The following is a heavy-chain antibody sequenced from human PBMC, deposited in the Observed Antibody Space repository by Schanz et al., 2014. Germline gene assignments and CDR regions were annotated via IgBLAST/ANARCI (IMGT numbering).Heavy chain of an antibody. Sequence: QVQLVESGGGVVQPGGSLRLSCAASGFTFSSYGMHWVRQAPGKGLEWVAFVRFDGSERYYADSVKGRFTISRDDSKSTLHLQMNSLRADDTALYHCAKDRGSGTYENWFHPWGRGTLVTVSS. V-gene: IGHV3-30*02. CDR1: GFTFSSYG. J-gene: IGHJ5*02. CDR3: AKDRGSGTYENWFHP. D-gene: IGHD3-10*01. CDR2: VRFDGSER.